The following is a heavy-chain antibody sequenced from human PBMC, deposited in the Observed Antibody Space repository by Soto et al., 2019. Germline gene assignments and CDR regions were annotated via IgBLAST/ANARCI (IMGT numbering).Heavy chain of an antibody. J-gene: IGHJ3*02. CDR2: IWYDGSNK. D-gene: IGHD6-13*01. Sequence: GGSLRLSCAASGFTFSSYGMHWVRQAPGKGLEWVAVIWYDGSNKYYADSVKGRFTISRDNSKNTLYLQMNSLRAEDTAVYYCARGGGYSSSWYDAFDIWGQGTMVTVSS. CDR1: GFTFSSYG. CDR3: ARGGGYSSSWYDAFDI. V-gene: IGHV3-33*08.